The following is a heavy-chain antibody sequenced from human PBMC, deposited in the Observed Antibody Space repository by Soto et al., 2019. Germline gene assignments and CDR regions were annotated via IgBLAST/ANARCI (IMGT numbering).Heavy chain of an antibody. Sequence: PSETLSLTCAVSSGSISSSRWWSWVRQPPGKGLEWIGEIHHSGSTNYNPSLKSRVTISVDKSKNQFSLKLSSVTAADTAVYYCATYYDILTGYTFVYWGQGTLVTVSS. CDR3: ATYYDILTGYTFVY. J-gene: IGHJ4*02. V-gene: IGHV4-4*02. CDR2: IHHSGST. D-gene: IGHD3-9*01. CDR1: SGSISSSRW.